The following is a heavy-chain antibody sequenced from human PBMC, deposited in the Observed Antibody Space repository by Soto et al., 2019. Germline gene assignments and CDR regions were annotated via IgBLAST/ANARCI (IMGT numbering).Heavy chain of an antibody. Sequence: QVQLQESGPGLVKPSGTLSLTCAVSGGSISSNNWWSWVRQPPGKGLEWIGEIFQSGSTHYRLSLKSRVTISLDKSKNHFSLNLTSVTAADTAVYYCARVYSGSYSDSWGQGTLVTVSS. J-gene: IGHJ4*02. CDR2: IFQSGST. CDR3: ARVYSGSYSDS. D-gene: IGHD1-26*01. CDR1: GGSISSNNW. V-gene: IGHV4-4*02.